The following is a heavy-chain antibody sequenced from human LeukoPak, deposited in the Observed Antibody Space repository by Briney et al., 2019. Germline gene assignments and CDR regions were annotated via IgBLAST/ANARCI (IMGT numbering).Heavy chain of an antibody. D-gene: IGHD3-10*01. V-gene: IGHV1-46*01. Sequence: ASVKVSCKAFGYTFTSYYMHWVRQAPGQGLEWMGIINPSGGSTSYAQKFQGRVTMTRDTSTSTVYMELSSLRSEDTAVYYCARGEGLLWFGELPDYWGQGTLVTVSS. CDR2: INPSGGST. J-gene: IGHJ4*02. CDR1: GYTFTSYY. CDR3: ARGEGLLWFGELPDY.